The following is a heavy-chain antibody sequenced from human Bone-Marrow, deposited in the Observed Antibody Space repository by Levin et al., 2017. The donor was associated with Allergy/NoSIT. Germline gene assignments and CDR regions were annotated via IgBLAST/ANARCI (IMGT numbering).Heavy chain of an antibody. J-gene: IGHJ3*02. CDR2: INPNSGGT. CDR1: GYTFTGYY. CDR3: ARGGVVVAAIPSEVLPSDAFDI. Sequence: GESLKISCKASGYTFTGYYMHWVRQAPGQGLEWMGWINPNSGGTNYAQKFQGRVTMTRDTSISTAYMELSRLRSDDTAVYYCARGGVVVAAIPSEVLPSDAFDIWGQGTMVTVSS. D-gene: IGHD2-15*01. V-gene: IGHV1-2*02.